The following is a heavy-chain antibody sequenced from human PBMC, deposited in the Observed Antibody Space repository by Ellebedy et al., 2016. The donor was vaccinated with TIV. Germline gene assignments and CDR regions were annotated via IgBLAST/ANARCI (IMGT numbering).Heavy chain of an antibody. D-gene: IGHD3-22*01. CDR2: IYYSGST. CDR3: ERHDHYDSSGYFDY. CDR1: GGSISSYY. Sequence: MPAGSLRLSCTVSGGSISSYYWSWIRQPPGKGLEWIGYIYYSGSTNYNPSLKSRVTISVDTSKNQFSLKLSSVTAADTAVYYCERHDHYDSSGYFDYWGQGTLVTVSS. V-gene: IGHV4-59*08. J-gene: IGHJ4*02.